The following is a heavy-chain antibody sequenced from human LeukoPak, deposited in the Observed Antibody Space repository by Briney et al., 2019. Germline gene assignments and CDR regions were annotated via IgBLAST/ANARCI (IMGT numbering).Heavy chain of an antibody. CDR1: GGSISSGGYY. J-gene: IGHJ1*01. CDR2: IYYSGST. V-gene: IGHV4-31*03. D-gene: IGHD6-13*01. CDR3: ASLIAAAGTRGYFQH. Sequence: PSETLSLTCSVSGGSISSGGYYWSWIRQHPGKGLEWIGYIYYSGSTYYNPSLKSRVTISVDTSKNQISLKLSSVTAADTAVYYCASLIAAAGTRGYFQHWGQGTLVTGYS.